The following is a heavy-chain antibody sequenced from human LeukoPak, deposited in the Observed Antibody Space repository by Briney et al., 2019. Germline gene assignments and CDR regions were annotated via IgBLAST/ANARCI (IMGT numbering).Heavy chain of an antibody. CDR3: ARLWSTDCNGGSCPHQPNY. CDR1: GGSFSGYH. J-gene: IGHJ4*02. D-gene: IGHD2-15*01. Sequence: SETLSLTCAVYGGSFSGYHWGWIRQPPGKGLEWVGSIHYSGSTYYSLSLKSRVTIYVDKSKNQFSLKLSSVTAADTAVYYCARLWSTDCNGGSCPHQPNYWGQGTLVTVSS. CDR2: IHYSGST. V-gene: IGHV4-34*01.